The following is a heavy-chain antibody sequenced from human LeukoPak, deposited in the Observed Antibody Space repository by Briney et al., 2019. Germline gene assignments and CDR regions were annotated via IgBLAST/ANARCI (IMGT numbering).Heavy chain of an antibody. CDR1: GGSISSGSYY. Sequence: ASETLSLTCTVSGGSISSGSYYWSWIRQPAGKGLEWIGRIYTSGSTNYNPSLKSRVTISVDTSKNQFSLKLSSVTAADTAVYYCARAGDPASYYYYGMDVWGQGNTVTVSS. CDR3: ARAGDPASYYYYGMDV. V-gene: IGHV4-61*02. CDR2: IYTSGST. J-gene: IGHJ6*02. D-gene: IGHD4-17*01.